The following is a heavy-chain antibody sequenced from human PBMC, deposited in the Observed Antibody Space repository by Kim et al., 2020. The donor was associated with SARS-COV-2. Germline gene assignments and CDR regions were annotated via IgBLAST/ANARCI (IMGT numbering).Heavy chain of an antibody. J-gene: IGHJ5*02. CDR2: IYTSGST. D-gene: IGHD4-4*01. CDR1: GGSISSYY. Sequence: SETLSLTCTVSGGSISSYYWSWIRQPAGKGLEWIGRIYTSGSTNYNPSLKSRVTMSVDTSKNQFSLKLSSVTAADTAVYYCASEDTVTTSDNWFDPWGQGTLVTVSS. CDR3: ASEDTVTTSDNWFDP. V-gene: IGHV4-4*07.